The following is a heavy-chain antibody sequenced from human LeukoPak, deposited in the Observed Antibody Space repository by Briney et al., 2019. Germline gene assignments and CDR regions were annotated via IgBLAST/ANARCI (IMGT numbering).Heavy chain of an antibody. Sequence: AGGSLRLSCAASGFTFSSYNMSWVRQAPGKGLEWVSSISSSSSNIYYADSVKGRFTISRDNAKNTLYLQMNSLRAEDTAVYYCARVGRGSDYVWGSYRYGPFDHWGQGTLVTVSS. CDR3: ARVGRGSDYVWGSYRYGPFDH. CDR2: ISSSSSNI. CDR1: GFTFSSYN. V-gene: IGHV3-21*04. D-gene: IGHD3-16*02. J-gene: IGHJ4*02.